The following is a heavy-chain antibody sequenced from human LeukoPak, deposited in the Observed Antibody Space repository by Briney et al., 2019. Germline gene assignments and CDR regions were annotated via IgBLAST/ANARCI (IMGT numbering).Heavy chain of an antibody. CDR2: ISGSGGST. J-gene: IGHJ6*02. V-gene: IGHV3-23*01. Sequence: GGSLRLSCAASGFTFSSYAMSWVRQAPGKGLEWVSAISGSGGSTYYADSVKGRFTISRDNSNNKLHLQMNSLRAEETAVYYCAKGLYYDSSGYYSTHVTLYYYYMDVWGQGTTVTVSS. D-gene: IGHD3-22*01. CDR3: AKGLYYDSSGYYSTHVTLYYYYMDV. CDR1: GFTFSSYA.